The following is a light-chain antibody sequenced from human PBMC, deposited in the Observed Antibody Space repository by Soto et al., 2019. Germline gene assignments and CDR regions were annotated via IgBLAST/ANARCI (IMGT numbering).Light chain of an antibody. CDR3: QQYNNWPPYT. V-gene: IGKV3-15*01. Sequence: EIVMTQSPATLSVSPGERATLACRASQSVNSNLAWYQQKPGQAPSLLIYGASTSATGVPARFSGSGSGTEFTLTISSLQSEDFAVYYCQQYNNWPPYTVGQGTKLESK. CDR2: GAS. CDR1: QSVNSN. J-gene: IGKJ2*01.